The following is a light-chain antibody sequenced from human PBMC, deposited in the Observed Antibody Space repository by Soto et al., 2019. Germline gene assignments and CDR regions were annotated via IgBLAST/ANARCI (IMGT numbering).Light chain of an antibody. Sequence: DIQMTQSPFSLSASVGDRVTITCRASQSISSYLNWYQQKPGKAPKLLIYAASSLQSGVPSRFSGSGSGTDFTLTIGGLQPEDFATDYCQQSYSTPITFGQGTRLEIK. J-gene: IGKJ5*01. CDR3: QQSYSTPIT. CDR2: AAS. CDR1: QSISSY. V-gene: IGKV1-39*01.